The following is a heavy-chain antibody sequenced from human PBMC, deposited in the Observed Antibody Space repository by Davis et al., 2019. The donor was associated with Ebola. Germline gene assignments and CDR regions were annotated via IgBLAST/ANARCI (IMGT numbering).Heavy chain of an antibody. CDR3: ARDITMNNWFDP. J-gene: IGHJ5*02. D-gene: IGHD3-22*01. V-gene: IGHV1-18*01. CDR2: ISAYNGNT. Sequence: ASVKVSCKASGGTFSSYAISWVRQAPGQGLEWMGWISAYNGNTNYAQKLQGRVTMTTDTSTSTAYMELRSLRSDDTAVYYCARDITMNNWFDPWGQGTLVTVSS. CDR1: GGTFSSYA.